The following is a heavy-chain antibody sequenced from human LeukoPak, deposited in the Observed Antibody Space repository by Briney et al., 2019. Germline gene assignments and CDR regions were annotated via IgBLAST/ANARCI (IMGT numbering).Heavy chain of an antibody. V-gene: IGHV1-18*01. CDR2: ISAYNGNT. Sequence: ASVKVSCKASGYTFISYGISWVRQAPGQGLEWMGWISAYNGNTKYAQNLQGRVTMTTDTSTSTAYMELRSLRSDDTAVYYCAGYSSGWDPFDYWGQGTLVTVSS. CDR3: AGYSSGWDPFDY. J-gene: IGHJ4*02. D-gene: IGHD6-19*01. CDR1: GYTFISYG.